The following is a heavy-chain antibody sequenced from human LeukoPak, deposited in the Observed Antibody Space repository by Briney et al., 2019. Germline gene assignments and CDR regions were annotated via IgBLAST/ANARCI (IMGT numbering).Heavy chain of an antibody. CDR1: GFTFSNYW. V-gene: IGHV3-74*01. Sequence: GGSLRLSCAASGFTFSNYWMHWVRQTPGEGLVCVSLIKGDGSSTTYADSVKGRFTISRDNAKSTVYLQMNSLRAEDTAVYYCARGNYHAMDVWGQGTTVTVSS. CDR2: IKGDGSST. J-gene: IGHJ6*02. CDR3: ARGNYHAMDV.